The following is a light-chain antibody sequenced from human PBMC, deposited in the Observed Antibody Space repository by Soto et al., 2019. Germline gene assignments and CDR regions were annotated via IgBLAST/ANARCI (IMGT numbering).Light chain of an antibody. CDR1: QSISMY. J-gene: IGKJ1*01. Sequence: GARQSISMYLNWYQQKPGKAPKLLIYAASTLQSGVPSRFICIGSGTEYTLAIWTLHPYCSAPPICDHPFSAAGTFAEGTKVDIK. CDR2: AAS. V-gene: IGKV1-39*01. CDR3: DHPFSAAGT.